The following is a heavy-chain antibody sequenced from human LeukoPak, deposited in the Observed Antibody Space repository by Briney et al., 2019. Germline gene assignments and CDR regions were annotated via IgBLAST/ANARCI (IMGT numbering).Heavy chain of an antibody. CDR1: GFTVNNEY. D-gene: IGHD3-10*02. V-gene: IGHV3-66*01. Sequence: GGSLRLSCAASGFTVNNEYMYWVRQAPGRGLECVSLIYADGRTFYADSVKGRFTISRDNSRKTLALRMDSLRAEETALDFCVRSVFSWGQGTRVTVSS. CDR2: IYADGRT. CDR3: VRSVFS. J-gene: IGHJ5*02.